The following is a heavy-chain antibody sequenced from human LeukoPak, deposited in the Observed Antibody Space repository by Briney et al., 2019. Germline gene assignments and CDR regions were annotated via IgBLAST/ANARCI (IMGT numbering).Heavy chain of an antibody. CDR2: INHSGST. CDR3: ARLGLRYFDWLRVGVWFDP. CDR1: GGSFSGYY. V-gene: IGHV4-34*01. Sequence: PSETLSLTCAVYGGSFSGYYWSWIRQPPGKGLEWIGEINHSGSTNYNPSLKSRVTISVDTSKNQFSLKLSSVTAADTAVYYCARLGLRYFDWLRVGVWFDPWGQGTLVTVSS. D-gene: IGHD3-9*01. J-gene: IGHJ5*02.